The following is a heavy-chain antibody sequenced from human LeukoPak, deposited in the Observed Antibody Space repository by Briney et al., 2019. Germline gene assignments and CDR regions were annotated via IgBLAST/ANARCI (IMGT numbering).Heavy chain of an antibody. V-gene: IGHV3-7*01. CDR1: AFTFSHYW. Sequence: GGSLRLSCAASAFTFSHYWMSWVRHPPGKGLEWVANIKPDGTDKYYVDSVKGRFTISRDNAKNSLHLQMDSLRVEDTAVYYCAREDMWAFDIWGQGTMVTVSS. CDR2: IKPDGTDK. D-gene: IGHD2-15*01. J-gene: IGHJ3*02. CDR3: AREDMWAFDI.